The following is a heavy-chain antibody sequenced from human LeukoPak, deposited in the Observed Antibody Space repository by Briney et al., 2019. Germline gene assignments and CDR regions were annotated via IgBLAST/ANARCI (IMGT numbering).Heavy chain of an antibody. CDR3: ETEYIWGTYRFQY. J-gene: IGHJ1*01. V-gene: IGHV3-7*03. CDR2: IKEGGSEK. D-gene: IGHD3-16*02. Sequence: PGGSLRLSCVASGFTFSSYCMSWVRQAPGKGLEWVADIKEGGSEKFYVDSVKGRFTISRDNARNSLYLQMNSLRVEDTAVYDSETEYIWGTYRFQYWGQGTLVTVSS. CDR1: GFTFSSYC.